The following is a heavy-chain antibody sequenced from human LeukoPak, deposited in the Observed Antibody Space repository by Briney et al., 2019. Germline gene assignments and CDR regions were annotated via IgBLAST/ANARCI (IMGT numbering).Heavy chain of an antibody. CDR3: ARDGTSTDDY. Sequence: VASVKVSCKTSGYTFSNFGINWVRQAPGQGLEWMGWISGNNDNPNCGQKFQGRFTATTDSSTSTAYMELRNLRFDDTAVYYCARDGTSTDDYWGQGTLVTVSS. J-gene: IGHJ4*02. D-gene: IGHD2-2*01. V-gene: IGHV1-18*01. CDR1: GYTFSNFG. CDR2: ISGNNDNP.